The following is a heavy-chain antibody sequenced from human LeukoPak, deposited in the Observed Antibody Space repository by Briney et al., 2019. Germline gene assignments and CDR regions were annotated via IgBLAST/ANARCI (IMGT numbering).Heavy chain of an antibody. D-gene: IGHD3-10*01. V-gene: IGHV4-4*09. J-gene: IGHJ6*03. CDR1: GGSLSSYY. CDR2: IYTSGST. CDR3: ARHKREYYGSGSYYSSNLYYYYMDV. Sequence: PSETLSLTRTVSGGSLSSYYWSWIRQPPGKGLKWIGYIYTSGSTNYNPSLKSRVTISVDTSKNQFSLKLSSVTAADTAVYYCARHKREYYGSGSYYSSNLYYYYMDVWGKGTTVTVSS.